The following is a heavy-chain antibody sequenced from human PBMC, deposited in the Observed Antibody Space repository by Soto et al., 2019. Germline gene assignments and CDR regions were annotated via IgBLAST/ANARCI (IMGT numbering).Heavy chain of an antibody. CDR3: ARIDIVVVPAALHHYYYYMDV. D-gene: IGHD2-2*01. Sequence: SETLSLTCTVSGGSISSYYWSWIRQPPGKGLEWIGYIYYSGSTNYNPSLKSRVTISVDTSKNQFSLKLSSVTAADTAVYYCARIDIVVVPAALHHYYYYMDVWGKGTTVTVSS. J-gene: IGHJ6*03. CDR2: IYYSGST. V-gene: IGHV4-59*01. CDR1: GGSISSYY.